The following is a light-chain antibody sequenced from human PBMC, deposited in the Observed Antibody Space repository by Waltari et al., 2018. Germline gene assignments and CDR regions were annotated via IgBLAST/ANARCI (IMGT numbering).Light chain of an antibody. V-gene: IGKV3-11*01. CDR1: QSVSIY. Sequence: QSPATLSLSPGERATLSCRASQSVSIYLAWYQQKPGQAPRLLIYDASNRATGIPARFSGSGSGTDFTLTISSLEPEDFAVYYCQQRSNWPLTFGGGTKVEIK. J-gene: IGKJ4*01. CDR2: DAS. CDR3: QQRSNWPLT.